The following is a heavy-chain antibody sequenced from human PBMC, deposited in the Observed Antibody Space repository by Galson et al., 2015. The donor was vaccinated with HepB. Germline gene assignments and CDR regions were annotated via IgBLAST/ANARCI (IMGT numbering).Heavy chain of an antibody. J-gene: IGHJ3*02. CDR1: GYTFTSYG. D-gene: IGHD3-16*01. CDR3: ARVWHQGGDAFDI. CDR2: ISAYNGNT. Sequence: SVKVSCKASGYTFTSYGFSWVRQAPGQGLEWMGWISAYNGNTNYAQKLQGRLTMTTDTSTITAYMGLRSLRSDDTAVYYCARVWHQGGDAFDIWGQGTMVTVSS. V-gene: IGHV1-18*01.